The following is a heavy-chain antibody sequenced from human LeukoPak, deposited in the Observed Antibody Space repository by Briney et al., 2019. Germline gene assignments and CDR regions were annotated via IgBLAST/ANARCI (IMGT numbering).Heavy chain of an antibody. J-gene: IGHJ4*02. CDR1: GFTFTCCW. V-gene: IGHV3-7*04. CDR3: ARDAGRRELD. D-gene: IGHD1-26*01. CDR2: INPDGSAE. Sequence: GGSPRLSCAASGFTFTCCWMTWVRQAPGKGPEWVASINPDGSAEHYVDSVKGRFTISRDNAKSSVYLQMNSLRAEDTAVYYCARDAGRRELDWGQGTLVTVSS.